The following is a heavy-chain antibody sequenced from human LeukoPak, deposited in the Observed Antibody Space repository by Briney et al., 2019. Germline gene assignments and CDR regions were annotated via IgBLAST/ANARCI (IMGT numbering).Heavy chain of an antibody. CDR2: IYYSGST. D-gene: IGHD3-9*01. CDR1: GGSISSGGYY. J-gene: IGHJ3*02. V-gene: IGHV4-30-4*08. CDR3: ARYYDILTGHYAFDI. Sequence: SETLSLTCTVSGGSISSGGYYWSWIRQHPGKGLEWIGYIYYSGSTNYNPSLKSRVTISVDTSKNQFSLKLSSVTAADTAVYYCARYYDILTGHYAFDIWGQGTMVTVSS.